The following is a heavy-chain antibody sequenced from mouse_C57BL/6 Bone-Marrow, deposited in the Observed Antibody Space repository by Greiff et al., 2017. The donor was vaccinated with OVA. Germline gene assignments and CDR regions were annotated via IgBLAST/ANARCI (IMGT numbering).Heavy chain of an antibody. Sequence: ESGPGLVKPSQSLSLTCSVTGYSITSGYYWNWIRQFPGNKLEWMGYISYDGSNNYNPSLKNRISITRDTSKNQFFLKLNSVTTEDTATYDCARKDGYYAMDYWGQGTSVTVSS. CDR3: ARKDGYYAMDY. V-gene: IGHV3-6*01. D-gene: IGHD2-3*01. J-gene: IGHJ4*01. CDR2: ISYDGSN. CDR1: GYSITSGYY.